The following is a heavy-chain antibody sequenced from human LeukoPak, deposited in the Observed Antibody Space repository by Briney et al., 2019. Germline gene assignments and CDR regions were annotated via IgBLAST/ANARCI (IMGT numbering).Heavy chain of an antibody. CDR2: IHRSGTS. J-gene: IGHJ5*02. D-gene: IGHD6-13*01. CDR3: AKAAGYSTIYWFDP. CDR1: LDSTTSNF. Sequence: PSETLSLTCTVSLDSTTSNFWSWVRQPPGKGLEWIGEIHRSGTSNYNPSLKSRVTMSVDTSNNQFSLKLNSVTAADTAVYYCAKAAGYSTIYWFDPWGQGTLVTVSS. V-gene: IGHV4-59*01.